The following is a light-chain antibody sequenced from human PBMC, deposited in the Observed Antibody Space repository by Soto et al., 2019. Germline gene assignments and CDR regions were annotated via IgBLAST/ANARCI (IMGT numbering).Light chain of an antibody. V-gene: IGKV3-20*01. Sequence: EIVLTQSPGTLSLSPGERATLSCRASQSISSAYLAWYQQRPGQAPRLLIYATSSRATDIPDRFSGSGSGTDFTLTISRLEAEDFAVYHCQQYNSSPYTFGQGT. CDR3: QQYNSSPYT. CDR1: QSISSAY. J-gene: IGKJ2*01. CDR2: ATS.